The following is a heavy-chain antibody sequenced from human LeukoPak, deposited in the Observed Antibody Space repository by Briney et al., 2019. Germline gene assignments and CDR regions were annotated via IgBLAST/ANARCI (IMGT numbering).Heavy chain of an antibody. V-gene: IGHV3-23*01. CDR1: GFTFSGQA. CDR2: ISASGGST. CDR3: AKVPDGSPRGYWYFDL. D-gene: IGHD5-24*01. Sequence: GGSLRLSCEASGFTFSGQAMSWVGQAPATGLEGVSTISASGGSTYYADAVKGRFSISRDNSKNTLYVQMHNLRAEDTAVYYCAKVPDGSPRGYWYFDLWGRGTLVTVSS. J-gene: IGHJ2*01.